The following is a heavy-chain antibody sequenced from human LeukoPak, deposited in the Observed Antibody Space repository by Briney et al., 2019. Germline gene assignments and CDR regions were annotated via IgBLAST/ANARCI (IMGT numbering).Heavy chain of an antibody. V-gene: IGHV4-38-2*01. D-gene: IGHD6-13*01. CDR1: GYSISSGYY. CDR3: ARGPGGRYSSSWYRPRGKEGIDY. Sequence: PSETLSLTCAVSGYSISSGYYWGWIRQPPGKGLEWIGSIYHSGSTYYNPSLKSRVTISVDTSKNQFSLKLSSVTAADTAVYYCARGPGGRYSSSWYRPRGKEGIDYWGQGTLVTVSS. J-gene: IGHJ4*02. CDR2: IYHSGST.